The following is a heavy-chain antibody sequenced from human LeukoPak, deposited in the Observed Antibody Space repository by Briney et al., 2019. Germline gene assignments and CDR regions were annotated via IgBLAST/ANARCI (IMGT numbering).Heavy chain of an antibody. CDR2: INPNSGGT. J-gene: IGHJ4*02. D-gene: IGHD3-10*01. Sequence: ASVKVSCKASGYTFTGYYMHWVRQAPGQGLEWMGWINPNSGGTNYAQKFQGRVTMTRNTSISTAYMELSSLRSEDTAVYYCAIRFSRSSGSAIDYWGQGTLVTVAS. CDR3: AIRFSRSSGSAIDY. CDR1: GYTFTGYY. V-gene: IGHV1-2*02.